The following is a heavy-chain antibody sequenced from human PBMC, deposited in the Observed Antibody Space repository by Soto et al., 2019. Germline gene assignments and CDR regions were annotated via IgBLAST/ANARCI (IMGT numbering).Heavy chain of an antibody. J-gene: IGHJ5*02. CDR3: ARDHPLYSSSAYNRLDP. CDR2: IYHSGST. Sequence: SETLSLTCAVSGGSISSSNWWSWVRQPPGKGLERIGEIYHSGSTNYNPSLKSRVTISVDKSKNQFSLKLSSVTAADTAVYYCARDHPLYSSSAYNRLDPCGQGTLVTVYS. CDR1: GGSISSSNW. V-gene: IGHV4-4*02. D-gene: IGHD6-6*01.